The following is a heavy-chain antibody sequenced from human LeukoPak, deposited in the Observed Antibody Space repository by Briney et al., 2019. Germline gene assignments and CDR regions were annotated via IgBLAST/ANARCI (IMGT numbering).Heavy chain of an antibody. J-gene: IGHJ4*02. CDR2: ISSSSSYI. Sequence: GGSLRLSCAASGFTFSSYWMNWVRQAPGKGLEWVSSISSSSSYIYYADSVRGRFTISRDNAKNSLYLQMNSLRAEDTAVYYCASLPSYSSGWRDYWGQGTLVTVSS. CDR1: GFTFSSYW. D-gene: IGHD6-19*01. CDR3: ASLPSYSSGWRDY. V-gene: IGHV3-21*01.